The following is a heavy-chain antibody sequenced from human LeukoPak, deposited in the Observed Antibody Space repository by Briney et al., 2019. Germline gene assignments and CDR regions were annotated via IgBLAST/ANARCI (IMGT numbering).Heavy chain of an antibody. CDR2: VYDRGST. Sequence: SETLSLTCTVSGVSFSSSPYYWGWIRQPPGKGLEWIGSVYDRGSTYYNPSLKSRVTISLDTSKNQFSLKLTSVTAADAAVYYCAKTGSSIAARPPDYWGQGTLVTVSP. V-gene: IGHV4-39*07. CDR1: GVSFSSSPYY. D-gene: IGHD6-6*01. CDR3: AKTGSSIAARPPDY. J-gene: IGHJ4*02.